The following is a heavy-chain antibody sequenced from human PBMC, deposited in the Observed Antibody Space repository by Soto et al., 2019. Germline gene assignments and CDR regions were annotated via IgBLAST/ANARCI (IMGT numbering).Heavy chain of an antibody. Sequence: GGSLRLSCAASGFTFSSYAMSWVRQAPGKGLEWVSAISGSGGSTYYADSVKGRFTISRDNSKNTPYLQMNSLRAEDTAVYYCAKGLGYYDSSGSPDAFDIWGQGTMVTVSS. CDR3: AKGLGYYDSSGSPDAFDI. D-gene: IGHD3-22*01. V-gene: IGHV3-23*01. CDR1: GFTFSSYA. CDR2: ISGSGGST. J-gene: IGHJ3*02.